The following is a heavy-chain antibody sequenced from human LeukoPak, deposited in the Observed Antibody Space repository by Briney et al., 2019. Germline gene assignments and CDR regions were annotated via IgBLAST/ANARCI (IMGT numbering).Heavy chain of an antibody. CDR1: GGSISSYY. Sequence: SETLSLTCTVSGGSISSYYWSWIRQPPGKGLEWIGYIYYSGSTNYNPSLKSRVTISVDTSKNQFSLKLSSVTAADTAVYYCAREKPGSGTLFDYWGQGTLVTVSS. V-gene: IGHV4-59*01. J-gene: IGHJ4*02. CDR2: IYYSGST. D-gene: IGHD3-10*01. CDR3: AREKPGSGTLFDY.